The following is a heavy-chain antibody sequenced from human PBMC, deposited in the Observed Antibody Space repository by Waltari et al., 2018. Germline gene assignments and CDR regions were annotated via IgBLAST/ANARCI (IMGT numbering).Heavy chain of an antibody. CDR1: GGSISSSSYY. V-gene: IGHV4-39*01. J-gene: IGHJ1*01. CDR2: IYYSGST. D-gene: IGHD3-10*01. CDR3: ARTQRLLWLGNFQH. Sequence: QLQLQESGPGLVKPSETLSLTCTVSGGSISSSSYYWGWIRQPPGKGLEWIGSIYYSGSTYYNPSLKSRVTISVDTSKNQFSLKLSSVTAADTAVYYCARTQRLLWLGNFQHWGQGTLVTVSS.